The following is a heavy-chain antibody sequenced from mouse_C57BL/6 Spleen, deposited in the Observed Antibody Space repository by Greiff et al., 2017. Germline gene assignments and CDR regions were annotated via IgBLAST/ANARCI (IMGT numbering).Heavy chain of an antibody. Sequence: QVQLQQPGAELVRPGSSVKLSCKASGYTFTSYWMPWVKQRPIQGLEWIGNIDPSDSETHYNQKFKDKATLTVDKSSSTAYMQLSSLTSEDSAVYYCASLDSSVDTVFAGWGQGTLVTVAA. D-gene: IGHD3-2*02. CDR1: GYTFTSYW. CDR2: IDPSDSET. V-gene: IGHV1-52*01. J-gene: IGHJ3*01. CDR3: ASLDSSVDTVFAG.